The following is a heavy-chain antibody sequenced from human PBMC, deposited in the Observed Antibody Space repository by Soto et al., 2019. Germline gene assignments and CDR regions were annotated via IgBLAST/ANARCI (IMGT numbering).Heavy chain of an antibody. V-gene: IGHV3-74*01. Sequence: VQLVESGGGYVQPGGSLRLSCAASGFTFSHHWMHWVRQAPGKGLVWVSRFNTDGSTTTYADSVKGRVTISRDNAKNTFHLHMNSLRAEDTAIYYCLGTGSNSYWGQGTLVTVSS. CDR3: LGTGSNSY. D-gene: IGHD1-26*01. CDR1: GFTFSHHW. J-gene: IGHJ4*02. CDR2: FNTDGSTT.